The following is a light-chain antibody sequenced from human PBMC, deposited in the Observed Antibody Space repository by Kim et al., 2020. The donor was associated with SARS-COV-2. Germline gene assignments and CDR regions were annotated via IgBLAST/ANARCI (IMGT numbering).Light chain of an antibody. J-gene: IGLJ3*02. CDR1: ALPQQY. V-gene: IGLV3-25*03. Sequence: SYELTQPPSVSVFPGQTARITCSGDALPQQYAFWFQQKAGQAPVLVISKDTERASGIPERFSGSSSGTTVTLTISGVQAEDEADYYCESADASETFLVFG. CDR3: ESADASETFLV. CDR2: KDT.